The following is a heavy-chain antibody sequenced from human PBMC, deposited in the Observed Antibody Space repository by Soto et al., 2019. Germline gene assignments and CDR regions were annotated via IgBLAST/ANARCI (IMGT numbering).Heavy chain of an antibody. CDR2: TKNKPNNYTT. CDR3: AREIRRDYYYYYPLDV. J-gene: IGHJ6*02. V-gene: IGHV3-72*01. Sequence: GGSLRLSCLASGFTFTDHYMDWVRQAPGTGLEWIARTKNKPNNYTTTYAASVKGRFTISRDDSESSLYLQMNNLKTEDTAVYYCAREIRRDYYYYYPLDVWGQGTTVTVSS. CDR1: GFTFTDHY.